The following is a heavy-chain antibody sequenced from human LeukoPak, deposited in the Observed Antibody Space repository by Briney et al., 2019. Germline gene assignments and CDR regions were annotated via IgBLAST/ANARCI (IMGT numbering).Heavy chain of an antibody. J-gene: IGHJ6*02. CDR2: ISAYNGKA. CDR1: GYTFTSYG. V-gene: IGHV1-18*01. CDR3: ARDDYYGMDV. Sequence: ASLKLSCKASGYTFTSYGISWVRQAPGQGLEWMGWISAYNGKATYLKNLQGRVTMTTDTSTTTAYMELRNLSTYDTAVYYCARDDYYGMDVWGQGTTIIVSS.